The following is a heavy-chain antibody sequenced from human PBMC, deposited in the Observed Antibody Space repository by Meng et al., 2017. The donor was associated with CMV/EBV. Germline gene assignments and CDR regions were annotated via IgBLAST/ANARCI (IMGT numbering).Heavy chain of an antibody. Sequence: ASVKVSCKASGYTFTSYYMHWVRQAPGQGLEWMGIINPSGGSTSYAQKFQGRVTMTRDTSTSTVYMELSSLRSEDTAVYYCARDGIAARRSYYYYGMDVWGQGTTVTVSS. J-gene: IGHJ6*02. CDR1: GYTFTSYY. V-gene: IGHV1-46*01. D-gene: IGHD6-6*01. CDR2: INPSGGST. CDR3: ARDGIAARRSYYYYGMDV.